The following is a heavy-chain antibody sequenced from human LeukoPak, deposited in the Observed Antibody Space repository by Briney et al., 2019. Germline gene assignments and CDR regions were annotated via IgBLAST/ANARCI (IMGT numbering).Heavy chain of an antibody. Sequence: GGSLRLSCAASGFTFDDYAMHWVRQAPGKGLEWVSGISWNSGSIGYADSVKGRFTISRDNSKNTLYLQMNSLRAEDTAVYYCASRKSPYYFRYWGQGTLVTVSS. V-gene: IGHV3-9*01. CDR3: ASRKSPYYFRY. CDR2: ISWNSGSI. J-gene: IGHJ4*02. CDR1: GFTFDDYA.